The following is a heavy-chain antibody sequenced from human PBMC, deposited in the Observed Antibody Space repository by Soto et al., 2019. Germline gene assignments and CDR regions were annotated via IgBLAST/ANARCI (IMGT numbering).Heavy chain of an antibody. CDR2: IYYSGST. V-gene: IGHV4-59*08. D-gene: IGHD4-17*01. J-gene: IGHJ6*02. CDR3: ARLGMAGDYLSYYYYGMDV. Sequence: SETLSLTWTVSGGSLSSYYWSWIRQPPGKGLEWIGYIYYSGSTNYNPSLKSRVTISVDTSKNQFSLKLSSVTAADTAVYYCARLGMAGDYLSYYYYGMDVWGQGTTVTVSS. CDR1: GGSLSSYY.